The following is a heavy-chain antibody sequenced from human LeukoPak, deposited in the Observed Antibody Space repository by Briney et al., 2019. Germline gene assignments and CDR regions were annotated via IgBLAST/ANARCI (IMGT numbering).Heavy chain of an antibody. CDR2: IYYGGST. CDR1: GGSINSGGCY. J-gene: IGHJ4*02. CDR3: ARDRRDGYNYGIDS. Sequence: SETLSLTCTVSGGSINSGGCYWSWIRQHPGMGLEWIGYIYYGGSTYYNPSLKSRVTISVDTSENQFSLKLSSVTAADTAVYYCARDRRDGYNYGIDSWGQGTLVTVSS. D-gene: IGHD5-24*01. V-gene: IGHV4-31*03.